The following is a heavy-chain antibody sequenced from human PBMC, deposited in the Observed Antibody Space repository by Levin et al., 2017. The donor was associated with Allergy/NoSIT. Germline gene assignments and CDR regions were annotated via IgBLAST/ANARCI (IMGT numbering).Heavy chain of an antibody. CDR3: ASRKVAPGIAAAGTGWFDP. J-gene: IGHJ5*02. D-gene: IGHD6-13*01. Sequence: SETLSLTCTVSGGSISSGDYYWSWIRQPPGKGLEWIGYIYYSGSTYYNPSLKSRVTISVDTSKNQFSLKLSSVTAADTAVYYCASRKVAPGIAAAGTGWFDPWGQGTLVTVSS. CDR1: GGSISSGDYY. V-gene: IGHV4-30-4*01. CDR2: IYYSGST.